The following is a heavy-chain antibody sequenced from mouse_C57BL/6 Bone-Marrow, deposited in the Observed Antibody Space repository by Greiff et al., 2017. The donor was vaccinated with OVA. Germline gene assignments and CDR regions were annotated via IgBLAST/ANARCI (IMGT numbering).Heavy chain of an antibody. Sequence: VQLQQPGAELVMPGASVKLSCKASGYTFTSYWMHWVKQRPGQGLEWIGEIDPSDSYTNYNQKFKGKSTLTVDKSSSTAYMQLSSLTSEDSAVYYCARDGYYEEYAMDYWGQGTAATVSS. V-gene: IGHV1-69*01. J-gene: IGHJ4*01. CDR1: GYTFTSYW. D-gene: IGHD2-3*01. CDR2: IDPSDSYT. CDR3: ARDGYYEEYAMDY.